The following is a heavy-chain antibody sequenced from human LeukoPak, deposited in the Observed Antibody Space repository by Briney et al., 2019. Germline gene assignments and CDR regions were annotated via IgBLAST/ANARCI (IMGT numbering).Heavy chain of an antibody. D-gene: IGHD3-22*01. J-gene: IGHJ4*02. CDR1: GGSISSGGYY. V-gene: IGHV4-61*02. CDR2: IYTSGST. CDR3: ARTPDSSGYYLNY. Sequence: SQTLSLTCTVSGGSISSGGYYWSWIRQPAGKGLEWIGRIYTSGSTNYNPSLKSRVTISVDTSKNQFSLKLSSVTAADTAVYYCARTPDSSGYYLNYWGQGTLVTVSS.